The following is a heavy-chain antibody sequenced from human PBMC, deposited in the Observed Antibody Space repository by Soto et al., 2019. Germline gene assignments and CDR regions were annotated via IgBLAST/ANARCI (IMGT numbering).Heavy chain of an antibody. CDR1: GFVFSDFQ. Sequence: GGSLRLSCAASGFVFSDFQFNWVRQAPGGGLEWLSSITGTSAFTEYAESIEGRFTISRDNPNKLLFLHMDSLRPEDTAVYYCARDNLAFQGAFDLWGQGTLVTVSS. D-gene: IGHD3-16*01. J-gene: IGHJ4*02. V-gene: IGHV3-21*01. CDR2: ITGTSAFT. CDR3: ARDNLAFQGAFDL.